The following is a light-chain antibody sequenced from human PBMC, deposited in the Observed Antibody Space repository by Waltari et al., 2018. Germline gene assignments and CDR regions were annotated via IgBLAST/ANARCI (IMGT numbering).Light chain of an antibody. Sequence: DIQMTQSPHSLSASVGDTVTITCRASQGISSYLNWFQQKPGKAPKLLIYAASSLESGVPSRFSGSGSGTEFTLTISSLQPEDFAAYYCLQHNSYPFTFGPGTKLDIK. CDR2: AAS. CDR3: LQHNSYPFT. V-gene: IGKV1-17*01. CDR1: QGISSY. J-gene: IGKJ3*01.